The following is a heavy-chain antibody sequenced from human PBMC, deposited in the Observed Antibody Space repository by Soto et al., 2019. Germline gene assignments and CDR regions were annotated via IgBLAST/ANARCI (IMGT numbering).Heavy chain of an antibody. CDR1: GFTFSSYA. CDR3: ARDLVRFLEWLSSYYGMDV. D-gene: IGHD3-3*01. J-gene: IGHJ6*02. CDR2: ISYDGSNK. Sequence: PGGSLRLSCAASGFTFSSYAMHWVRQAPGKGLEWVAVISYDGSNKYYADSVKGRFTISRDNSKNTLYLQMNSLRAEDTAVYYCARDLVRFLEWLSSYYGMDVWGQGTTVTVSS. V-gene: IGHV3-30-3*01.